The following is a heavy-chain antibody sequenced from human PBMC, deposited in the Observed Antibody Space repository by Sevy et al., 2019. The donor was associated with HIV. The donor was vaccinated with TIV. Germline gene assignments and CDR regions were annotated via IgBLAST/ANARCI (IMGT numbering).Heavy chain of an antibody. Sequence: GGSLRLSCVASGFTFSDYYMSWIRQAPGKGLEWVSYISTGSTYTNYADSVKGRFTVSRDNSENSLYLQMNSLRAEDTAVYYCARVRYNYGSYYFDYWGQRTLVTVSS. CDR2: ISTGSTYT. J-gene: IGHJ4*02. V-gene: IGHV3-11*06. CDR3: ARVRYNYGSYYFDY. D-gene: IGHD5-18*01. CDR1: GFTFSDYY.